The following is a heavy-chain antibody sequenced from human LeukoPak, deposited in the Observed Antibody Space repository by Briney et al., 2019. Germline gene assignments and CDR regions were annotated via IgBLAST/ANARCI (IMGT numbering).Heavy chain of an antibody. CDR3: AKDGFDY. CDR2: ISGSGGRT. CDR1: GFTFNRYT. Sequence: NPGGSLRLSCTASGFTFNRYTMSWVRQAPGKGLEWVSGISGSGGRTYYADSVKGRFTISRGNSKNTLYLQMNSLRAEDTAVYYCAKDGFDYWGQGTLVTVSS. V-gene: IGHV3-23*01. J-gene: IGHJ4*02.